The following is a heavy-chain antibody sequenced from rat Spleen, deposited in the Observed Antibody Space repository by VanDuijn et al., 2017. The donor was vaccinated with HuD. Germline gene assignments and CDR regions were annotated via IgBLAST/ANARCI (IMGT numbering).Heavy chain of an antibody. Sequence: QVQLMESGPGLVQPSQTLSLSCTVSGNSLSSNGISWVRQPPGKGLEWMGRMRYDGDTSYNSALKSRLSISRDTSKNQVFLRMGSLQSDDTAIYYCTRSLYSSPDYWGQGVMVTVSS. J-gene: IGHJ2*01. D-gene: IGHD1-2*01. CDR1: GNSLSSNG. V-gene: IGHV2-63*01. CDR2: MRYDGDT. CDR3: TRSLYSSPDY.